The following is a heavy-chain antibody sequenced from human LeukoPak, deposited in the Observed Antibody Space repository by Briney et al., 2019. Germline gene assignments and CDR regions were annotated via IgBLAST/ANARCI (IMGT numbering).Heavy chain of an antibody. Sequence: ASVKVSCKACGYTFTSYYMHWVRQAPGQGLEWMGIINPSGGSTSYAQKFQGRVTMTRDTSTSTVYMELSSLRSEDTAVYYCARDGSGWYYFDYWGQGTLVTVSS. CDR1: GYTFTSYY. V-gene: IGHV1-46*01. J-gene: IGHJ4*02. CDR2: INPSGGST. CDR3: ARDGSGWYYFDY. D-gene: IGHD6-19*01.